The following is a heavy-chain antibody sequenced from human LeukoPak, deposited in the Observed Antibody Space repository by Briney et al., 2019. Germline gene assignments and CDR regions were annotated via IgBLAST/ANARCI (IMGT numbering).Heavy chain of an antibody. CDR2: IYSGGST. V-gene: IGHV3-53*01. D-gene: IGHD3-10*01. Sequence: GGSLRLSCAASGFTVSSNYMSWVRQAPGKGLEWVSVIYSGGSTYYADSVKGRFTISRDNSKNTLYLQMNSLRAEDTAVYYCAREVVRGVVDYWGQGTLATVSS. J-gene: IGHJ4*02. CDR1: GFTVSSNY. CDR3: AREVVRGVVDY.